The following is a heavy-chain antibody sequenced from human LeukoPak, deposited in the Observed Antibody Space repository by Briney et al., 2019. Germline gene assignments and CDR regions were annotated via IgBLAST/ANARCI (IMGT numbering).Heavy chain of an antibody. J-gene: IGHJ4*02. D-gene: IGHD6-19*01. CDR1: GFTFSSYS. CDR2: ISSSSSTI. V-gene: IGHV3-48*01. CDR3: AKDMAGAIDY. Sequence: PGGSLRLSCAASGFTFSSYSMNWVRQAPGKWLEWVSYISSSSSTIYYADSVKGRFTISRDNSKNTLYLQMNSLRAEDTAVYYCAKDMAGAIDYWGQGTLVTVSS.